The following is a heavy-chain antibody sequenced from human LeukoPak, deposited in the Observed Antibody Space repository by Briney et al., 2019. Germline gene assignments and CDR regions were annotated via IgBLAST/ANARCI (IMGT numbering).Heavy chain of an antibody. J-gene: IGHJ4*02. V-gene: IGHV3-30*02. CDR3: AKDSGDFWSGYYTSNFDY. Sequence: GGSLRLSCAASGFTFSSYGMHWVRQAPGKGLEWVAFIRYDGSNKYYADSVKGRFTISRDSSKNTLYLQMNSLRAEDTAVYYCAKDSGDFWSGYYTSNFDYWGQGTLVTVSS. CDR1: GFTFSSYG. CDR2: IRYDGSNK. D-gene: IGHD3-3*01.